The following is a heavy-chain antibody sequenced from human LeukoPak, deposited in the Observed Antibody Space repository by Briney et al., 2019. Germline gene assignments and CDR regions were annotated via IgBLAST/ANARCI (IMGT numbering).Heavy chain of an antibody. Sequence: PSETLSLTCAVSGGSISSGGYSWSWIRQPPGKGLEWIGYIYYSGSTNYNPSLKSRVTISVDTSKNQFSLKLSSVTAADTAVYYCARDRRVAGIPGHFDYWGQGTLVTVSS. CDR3: ARDRRVAGIPGHFDY. J-gene: IGHJ4*02. CDR1: GGSISSGGYS. D-gene: IGHD6-19*01. CDR2: IYYSGST. V-gene: IGHV4-61*08.